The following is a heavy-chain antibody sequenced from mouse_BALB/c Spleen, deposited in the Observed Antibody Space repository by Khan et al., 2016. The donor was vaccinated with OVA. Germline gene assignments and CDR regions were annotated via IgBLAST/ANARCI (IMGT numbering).Heavy chain of an antibody. V-gene: IGHV9-1*02. CDR3: ARSLMIRRYFGV. CDR1: GYTFTNYG. CDR2: INTYTGEP. Sequence: QIQLVQSGPELKKPGETVKISCKASGYTFTNYGMNWVKQAPGKGLKWMGWINTYTGEPTYADDFKGRFAFSLETSASTAYLQINNLKNEDMATYFCARSLMIRRYFGVWGAGTTVTVSS. J-gene: IGHJ1*01. D-gene: IGHD2-4*01.